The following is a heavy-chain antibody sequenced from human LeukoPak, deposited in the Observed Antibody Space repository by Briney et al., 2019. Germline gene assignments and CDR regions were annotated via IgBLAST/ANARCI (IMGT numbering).Heavy chain of an antibody. V-gene: IGHV4-34*01. J-gene: IGHJ4*02. CDR2: INHSGST. Sequence: PSETLSLTCAVSGGSFSGYYWSWIRQPPGKGLEWIGEINHSGSTNYNPSLKSRVTISVDTSKNQFSLKLSSVTAADTAVYYCARGVGVLVDYWGQGTLVTVSS. CDR3: ARGVGVLVDY. CDR1: GGSFSGYY. D-gene: IGHD3-3*01.